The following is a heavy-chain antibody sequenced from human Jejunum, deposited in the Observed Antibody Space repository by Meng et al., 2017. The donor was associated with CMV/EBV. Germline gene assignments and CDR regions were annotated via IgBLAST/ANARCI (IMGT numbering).Heavy chain of an antibody. CDR1: GGSINNYY. Sequence: QVQLQESGPGLVKPSETLSLTCTVSGGSINNYYGSWIRQSAGKGLEWIGRFYSSDTYNYHPSLNSRVTMSLDTSKKQFSLILSSVTAADTARYYCARGPGASTREGFDHWGLGTLVTVSS. J-gene: IGHJ4*02. CDR3: ARGPGASTREGFDH. D-gene: IGHD1-26*01. CDR2: FYSSDTY. V-gene: IGHV4-4*07.